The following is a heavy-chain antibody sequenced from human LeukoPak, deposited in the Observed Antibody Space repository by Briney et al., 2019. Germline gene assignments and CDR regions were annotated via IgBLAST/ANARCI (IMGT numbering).Heavy chain of an antibody. CDR2: IRYDGSNK. Sequence: PGGSLRLSCAASGFTFSSYGMHWVRQAPGKGLEWVAFIRYDGSNKYYADSVKGRFTISRDNSENTLYLQMNSLRAEDTAVYYCAKDGRFGDYYYYYMDVWGKGTTVTVSS. V-gene: IGHV3-30*02. CDR1: GFTFSSYG. D-gene: IGHD3-10*01. CDR3: AKDGRFGDYYYYYMDV. J-gene: IGHJ6*03.